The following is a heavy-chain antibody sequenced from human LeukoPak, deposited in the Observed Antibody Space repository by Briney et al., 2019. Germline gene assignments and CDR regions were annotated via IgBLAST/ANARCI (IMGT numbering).Heavy chain of an antibody. CDR1: GFTFSSYW. Sequence: GGSLRLSCAASGFTFSSYWMHWVRQAPGKGLWWVSRINSDGSSTSYADSVKGRFTISRDNAKNTLYLQMNSLRAEDTAVYYCAELGITMIGGVWGKGTTVTVSS. D-gene: IGHD3-10*02. J-gene: IGHJ6*04. CDR3: AELGITMIGGV. CDR2: INSDGSST. V-gene: IGHV3-74*01.